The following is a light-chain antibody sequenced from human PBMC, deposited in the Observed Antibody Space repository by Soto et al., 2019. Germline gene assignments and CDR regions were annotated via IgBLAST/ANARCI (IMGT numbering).Light chain of an antibody. J-gene: IGKJ4*01. CDR1: QNINSL. CDR3: QRYNTY. CDR2: KAT. Sequence: DIQMTQSPSTLSASVGDRDTITCRTSQNINSLLAWYQQKPGQAPKLLIYKATGLENGVPSRFSGSGSGTEFTLTISSLQPDDFATYYCQRYNTYFGAGTKV. V-gene: IGKV1-5*03.